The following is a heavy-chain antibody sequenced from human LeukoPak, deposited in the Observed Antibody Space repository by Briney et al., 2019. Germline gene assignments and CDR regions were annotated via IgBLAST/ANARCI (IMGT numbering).Heavy chain of an antibody. J-gene: IGHJ4*02. CDR1: GGSSSGYY. D-gene: IGHD2-2*02. Sequence: SETLSLTCAVYGGSSSGYYWSWIRQPPGKGLEWIGEINHSGSTNYNPSLKSRVTISVDTSKNQFSLKLSSVTAADTAVYYCARHHRTIPYDYWGQGTLVTVSS. CDR3: ARHHRTIPYDY. V-gene: IGHV4-34*01. CDR2: INHSGST.